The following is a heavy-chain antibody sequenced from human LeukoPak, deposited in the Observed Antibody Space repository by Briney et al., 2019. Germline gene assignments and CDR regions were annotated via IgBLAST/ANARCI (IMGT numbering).Heavy chain of an antibody. CDR1: GFTFSSYA. D-gene: IGHD2-2*03. CDR3: AKDSGWILFDD. Sequence: GGSLRLSCAASGFTFSSYAMSWVRQAPGKGLEWVSGISGSGDNTYYADSVKGRFTISRDNSKNTPYLQMNSLRDEDTAVYYCAKDSGWILFDDWGQGTLVTVSS. J-gene: IGHJ4*02. CDR2: ISGSGDNT. V-gene: IGHV3-23*01.